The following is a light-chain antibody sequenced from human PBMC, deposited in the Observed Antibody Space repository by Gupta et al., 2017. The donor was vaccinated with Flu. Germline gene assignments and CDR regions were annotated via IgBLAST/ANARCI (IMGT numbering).Light chain of an antibody. V-gene: IGKV3-15*01. Sequence: PPSASVGQGETATLSCSASQSVNINLDQHQPGPGQTPMLLIYGAFDTGTPVPVRFSGSGSGLAFTLRILRLQSKAIAVCYCYQDVSWPKTFGQGTRVEIK. CDR1: QSVNIN. J-gene: IGKJ1*01. CDR3: YQDVSWPKT. CDR2: GAF.